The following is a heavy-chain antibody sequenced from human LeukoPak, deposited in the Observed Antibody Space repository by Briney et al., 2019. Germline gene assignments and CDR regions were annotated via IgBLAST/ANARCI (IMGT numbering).Heavy chain of an antibody. Sequence: PSETLSLTCTVSGGSISSYYWSWIRQPPGKGLEWIGYIYYSGSTNYNPSLKSRVTISVDTSKNQFSLKLSSVTAADTAVYYCARVDYDSSGYPLNFDYCGQGTLVTVSS. CDR3: ARVDYDSSGYPLNFDY. CDR2: IYYSGST. J-gene: IGHJ4*02. D-gene: IGHD3-22*01. V-gene: IGHV4-59*01. CDR1: GGSISSYY.